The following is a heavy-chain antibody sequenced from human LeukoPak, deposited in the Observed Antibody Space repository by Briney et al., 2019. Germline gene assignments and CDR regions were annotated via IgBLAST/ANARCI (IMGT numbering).Heavy chain of an antibody. CDR1: GGSISSYY. V-gene: IGHV4-59*01. J-gene: IGHJ3*02. D-gene: IGHD5-18*01. Sequence: SETLSLTCTVSGGSISSYYWSWIRQPPGKGLEWIGYIYYSGSTNYNPSLKSRVTISVHTSKNQFSLKLSSVTAADTAVYYCARYSPHGYGGDDAFDIWGQGTMVTVSS. CDR2: IYYSGST. CDR3: ARYSPHGYGGDDAFDI.